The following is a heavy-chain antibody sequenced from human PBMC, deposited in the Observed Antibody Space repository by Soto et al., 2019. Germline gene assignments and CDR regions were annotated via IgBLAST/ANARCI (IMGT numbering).Heavy chain of an antibody. Sequence: QVLLQESGPQLVKPSQPLSLTCTVSGGPVRDAYSYWTWIRQPLGKGLEWMGYLSYPGSTYYNSSLRNRAPIAVDESSNPFSLRLTSVTAADPAVYYCARELEGGVFDIWGRGTLVTVSS. D-gene: IGHD2-8*02. V-gene: IGHV4-30-4*01. CDR3: ARELEGGVFDI. CDR2: LSYPGST. J-gene: IGHJ3*02. CDR1: GGPVRDAYSY.